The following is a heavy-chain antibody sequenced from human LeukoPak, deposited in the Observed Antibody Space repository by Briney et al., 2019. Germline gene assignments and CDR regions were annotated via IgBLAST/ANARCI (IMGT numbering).Heavy chain of an antibody. CDR3: ARDLEHCRNIICSNSAY. D-gene: IGHD2-2*01. CDR1: GYNFDRYG. J-gene: IGHJ4*02. CDR2: ISTYNGNT. Sequence: GASVKVSCKGSGYNFDRYGVNWVRQAPGQGLEWVGWISTYNGNTFYAQKFEGRVTMTTDTSTNTVYMDLRSLRSDDTAVYYCARDLEHCRNIICSNSAYWGQGTLVTVSS. V-gene: IGHV1-18*04.